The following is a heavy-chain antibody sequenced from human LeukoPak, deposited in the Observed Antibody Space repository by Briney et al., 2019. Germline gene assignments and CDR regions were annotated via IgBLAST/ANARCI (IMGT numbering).Heavy chain of an antibody. J-gene: IGHJ4*02. CDR3: VKGGRDYGDSSGTD. CDR2: INPSGGST. CDR1: GYTFISYY. Sequence: GASVKVSCKASGYTFISYYMHWVRQAPGQGLEWMGIINPSGGSTTYAQMFQGRVILTRDTSTRTVYMELYSLRSEDTAVYYCVKGGRDYGDSSGTDWGQGTLVTVSS. V-gene: IGHV1-46*01. D-gene: IGHD4-23*01.